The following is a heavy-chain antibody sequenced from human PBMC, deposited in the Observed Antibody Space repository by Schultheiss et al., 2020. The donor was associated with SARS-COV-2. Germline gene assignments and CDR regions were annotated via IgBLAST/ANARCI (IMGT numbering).Heavy chain of an antibody. CDR2: INPNSGNT. Sequence: ASVKVSCKASGYTFTGYYMHWVRQAPGQGLEWMGWINPNSGNTNYAQKLQGRVTMTTDTSTSTAYMELRSLRSDDTAVYYCARSSYCSGGSCYRTIDYWGQGTLVTVSS. J-gene: IGHJ4*02. CDR1: GYTFTGYY. CDR3: ARSSYCSGGSCYRTIDY. D-gene: IGHD2-15*01. V-gene: IGHV1-18*04.